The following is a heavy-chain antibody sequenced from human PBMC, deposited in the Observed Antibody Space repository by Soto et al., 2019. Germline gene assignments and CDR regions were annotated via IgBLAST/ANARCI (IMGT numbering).Heavy chain of an antibody. Sequence: GGSLRLSCAASGFTFSSYAMSWVRQAPGKGLEWVSAIGGSGGGTYYANSVKGRFTISRDNSKNTLYLQMNSLRPEDTAVYYCAKDQRNYDFWSGYSRDPYYYGRDVWGKGTTVTVSS. J-gene: IGHJ6*04. CDR1: GFTFSSYA. V-gene: IGHV3-23*01. D-gene: IGHD3-3*01. CDR3: AKDQRNYDFWSGYSRDPYYYGRDV. CDR2: IGGSGGGT.